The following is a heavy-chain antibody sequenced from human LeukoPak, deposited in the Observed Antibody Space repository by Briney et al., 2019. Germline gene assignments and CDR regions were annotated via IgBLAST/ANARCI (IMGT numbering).Heavy chain of an antibody. CDR3: AAPTEATTYSFYYYYYGMDV. V-gene: IGHV1-69*13. Sequence: SVKVSCKASGGTFSSYAISWVRQAPGQGLEWMGGIIPIFGTANYAQKFQGRVTITADESTSTAYMELSSLRSEDTAVYYCAAPTEATTYSFYYYYYGMDVWGQGTSVTVSS. CDR2: IIPIFGTA. CDR1: GGTFSSYA. D-gene: IGHD5-12*01. J-gene: IGHJ6*02.